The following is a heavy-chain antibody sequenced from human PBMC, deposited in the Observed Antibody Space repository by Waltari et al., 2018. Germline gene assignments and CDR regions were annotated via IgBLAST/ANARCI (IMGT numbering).Heavy chain of an antibody. D-gene: IGHD2-15*01. J-gene: IGHJ3*02. CDR2: IYSGGST. CDR3: ARWSREYGIDAFDI. Sequence: EVQLVETGGGLIQPGGSLRLSCAASGFTVSSNYMSWVRQAPGKGLEWVSVIYSGGSTYYADSVKGRFTISRDNSKNTLYLQMNSLRAEDTAVYYCARWSREYGIDAFDIWGQGTMVTVSS. V-gene: IGHV3-53*02. CDR1: GFTVSSNY.